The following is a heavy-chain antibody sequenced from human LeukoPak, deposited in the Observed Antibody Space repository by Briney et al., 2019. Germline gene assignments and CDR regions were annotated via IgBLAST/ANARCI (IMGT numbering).Heavy chain of an antibody. CDR2: IYYSGST. J-gene: IGHJ4*02. D-gene: IGHD6-19*01. V-gene: IGHV4-59*08. CDR1: GYSISSGYY. Sequence: SETLSLTCTVSGYSISSGYYWGWIRQPPGKGREWIGYIYYSGSTNYNPSLKSRVTISVDTSKNQFSLKQSSVTAADTAVYYCARHRKVAEIDYWGQGTLVTVSS. CDR3: ARHRKVAEIDY.